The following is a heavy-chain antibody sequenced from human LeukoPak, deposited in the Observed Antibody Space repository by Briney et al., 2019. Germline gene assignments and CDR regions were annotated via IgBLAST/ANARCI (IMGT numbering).Heavy chain of an antibody. CDR2: ISNDGSNI. Sequence: GGSLRLSCVASGFPFRSFSMNWVRQAPGKGLEWVSSISNDGSNIYYGDSAKGRFTISRDNAKNSLYLQMNSLRVEDTAVYYCARAEGSGSPFDYWAEGTVVRVFS. D-gene: IGHD3-10*01. CDR3: ARAEGSGSPFDY. J-gene: IGHJ4*02. V-gene: IGHV3-21*01. CDR1: GFPFRSFS.